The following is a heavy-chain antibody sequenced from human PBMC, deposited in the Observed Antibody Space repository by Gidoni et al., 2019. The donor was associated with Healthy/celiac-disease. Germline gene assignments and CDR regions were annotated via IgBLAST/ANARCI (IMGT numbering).Heavy chain of an antibody. Sequence: EVQLLESGGCLVQPGGSLRLSCAASGFPFSSYAMSWVSQAPGKGMEWVSDISGRGGSTYYAESVKGRFTISRDNSKNTLYLQMNSLRAEDTAVYYCASTRGAIFGVVIPFDYWGQGTLVTVSS. CDR3: ASTRGAIFGVVIPFDY. CDR1: GFPFSSYA. CDR2: ISGRGGST. V-gene: IGHV3-23*01. J-gene: IGHJ4*02. D-gene: IGHD3-3*01.